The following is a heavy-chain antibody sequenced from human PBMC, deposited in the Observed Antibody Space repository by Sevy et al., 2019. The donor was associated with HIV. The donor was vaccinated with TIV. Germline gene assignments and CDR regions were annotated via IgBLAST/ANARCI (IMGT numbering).Heavy chain of an antibody. D-gene: IGHD1-1*01. Sequence: SETLSLTCSVSGGSISSYSWTWVRQSPGKGLEWIGNIYFTGNTDYSPALKSRVILSLDTSKSQFSLTLKSVTAADTAIYFCARDSTTRPRVLDYWGQGTLVTVSS. CDR3: ARDSTTRPRVLDY. J-gene: IGHJ4*02. CDR1: GGSISSYS. V-gene: IGHV4-59*01. CDR2: IYFTGNT.